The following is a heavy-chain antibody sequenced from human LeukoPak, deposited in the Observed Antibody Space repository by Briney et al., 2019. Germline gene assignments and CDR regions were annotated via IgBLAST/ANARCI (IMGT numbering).Heavy chain of an antibody. J-gene: IGHJ6*03. CDR2: IRYDGYNK. D-gene: IGHD2/OR15-2a*01. CDR1: GFTFSTYG. CDR3: AKGPDQYSNGHNYYYYMDV. V-gene: IGHV3-30*02. Sequence: GGSLRLSCAASGFTFSTYGMHWVRQAPGKGLEWVAFIRYDGYNKYYADSVKGRFTISRDNSKNTLYLQMNSLKAEDTAVYYCAKGPDQYSNGHNYYYYMDVWGKGTTVTVSS.